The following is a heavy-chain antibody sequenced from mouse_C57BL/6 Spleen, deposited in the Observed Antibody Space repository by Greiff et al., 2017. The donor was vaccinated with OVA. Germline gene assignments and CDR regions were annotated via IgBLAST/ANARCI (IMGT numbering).Heavy chain of an antibody. D-gene: IGHD1-1*01. CDR2: IRLKSDNYAT. J-gene: IGHJ4*01. CDR3: TALYDYYAMDY. Sequence: DVKVEESGGGLVQPGGSMKLSCVASGFTFSNYWMNWVRQSPEKGLEWVAQIRLKSDNYATHYAESVKGRFTISRDDSKSSVYLQMNNLRAEDTGIYYCTALYDYYAMDYWGQGTSVTVSS. CDR1: GFTFSNYW. V-gene: IGHV6-3*01.